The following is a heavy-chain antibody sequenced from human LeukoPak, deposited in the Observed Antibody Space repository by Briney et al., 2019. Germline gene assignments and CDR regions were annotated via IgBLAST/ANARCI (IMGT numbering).Heavy chain of an antibody. V-gene: IGHV1-18*01. Sequence: ASVKVSCKASGYTFTSYVISCVRQAPGQGLEWMGWISAYNGNTNYAQKLQGRVTMTTDTSTSTAYMELRSLRSDDTAVYYCAREGYSYGDDAFDIWGQGTMVTVSS. CDR1: GYTFTSYV. J-gene: IGHJ3*02. D-gene: IGHD5-18*01. CDR2: ISAYNGNT. CDR3: AREGYSYGDDAFDI.